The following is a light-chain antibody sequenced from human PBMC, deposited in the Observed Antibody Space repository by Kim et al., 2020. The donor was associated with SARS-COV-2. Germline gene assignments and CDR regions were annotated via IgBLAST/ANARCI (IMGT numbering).Light chain of an antibody. J-gene: IGKJ4*01. CDR2: GAS. V-gene: IGKV3-15*01. CDR3: QQYNEWPLT. CDR1: QSIKSN. Sequence: VSPGERASLVCRASQSIKSNLAWYQQKPGQAPRLLIYGASARATEIPARFSGSGSGTEFTLTISSLQSEDFAIYYCQQYNEWPLTFGGGTKVDIK.